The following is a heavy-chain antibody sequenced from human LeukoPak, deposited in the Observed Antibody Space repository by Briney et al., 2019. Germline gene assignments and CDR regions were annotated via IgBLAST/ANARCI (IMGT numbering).Heavy chain of an antibody. J-gene: IGHJ3*02. D-gene: IGHD6-19*01. CDR3: ARGSSGWYGDAFDI. V-gene: IGHV3-30*04. CDR1: GFTFSSYA. CDR2: ISYDGSNK. Sequence: PGRSLRLSCAASGFTFSSYAMHWVRQAPGKGLEWVAVISYDGSNKYYADSVKGRFTISRDNSKNTLYLQMNSLRAEDTAVCYCARGSSGWYGDAFDIWGQGTMVTVSS.